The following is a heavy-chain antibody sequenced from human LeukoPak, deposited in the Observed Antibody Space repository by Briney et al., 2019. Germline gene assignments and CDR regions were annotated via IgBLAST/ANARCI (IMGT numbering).Heavy chain of an antibody. CDR3: ARAVGRFGDADYGMDV. CDR2: INPNSGGT. Sequence: ASVKVSCKASGYTFTGYYMHWVRQAPGQGLEWMGWINPNSGGTNYAQKFQGRVTMTRDTSISTAYMGLSRLRSDDTAVYYCARAVGRFGDADYGMDVWGQGTTVTVSS. V-gene: IGHV1-2*02. CDR1: GYTFTGYY. D-gene: IGHD3-10*01. J-gene: IGHJ6*02.